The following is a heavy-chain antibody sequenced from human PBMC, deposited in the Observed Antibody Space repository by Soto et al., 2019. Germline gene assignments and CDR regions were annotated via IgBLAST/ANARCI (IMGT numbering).Heavy chain of an antibody. CDR1: GYTFTSYG. CDR3: ARDYSSSSRVYYYYYYGMDV. J-gene: IGHJ6*02. D-gene: IGHD6-6*01. V-gene: IGHV1-18*01. Sequence: ASVKVSCKASGYTFTSYGISWARQAPGQGLEWMGWISAYNGNTNYAQKLQGRVTMTTDTSTSTAYMELRSLRSDDTAVYYCARDYSSSSRVYYYYYYGMDVWGQGTTVTVSS. CDR2: ISAYNGNT.